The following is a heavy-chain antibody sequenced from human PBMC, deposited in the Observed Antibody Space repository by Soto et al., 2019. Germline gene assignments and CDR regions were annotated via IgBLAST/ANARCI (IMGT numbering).Heavy chain of an antibody. D-gene: IGHD6-19*01. J-gene: IGHJ6*02. CDR3: ARAKQWLVRYGMDV. CDR1: GGSFSGYY. Sequence: SETLSLTCAVYGGSFSGYYWSWIRQPPGKGLEWIGEINHSGSTNYNPSLKSRVTISVDTSKNQFSLKLSSVTAADTAVYYCARAKQWLVRYGMDVWGQGTTVTVSS. CDR2: INHSGST. V-gene: IGHV4-34*01.